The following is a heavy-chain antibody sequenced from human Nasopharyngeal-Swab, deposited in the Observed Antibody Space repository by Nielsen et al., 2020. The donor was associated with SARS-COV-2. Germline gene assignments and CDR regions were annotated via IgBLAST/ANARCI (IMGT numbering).Heavy chain of an antibody. J-gene: IGHJ4*02. Sequence: SETLSLTCTVSGGSISSYYWSWIRQPPGKGLEWIGYIYYSGSTNYNPSLKSRVTISVDTSKIQFSLKLSSVTAADTAVYYCARAAGYYYDSSGYLNWGQGTLVTVSS. CDR3: ARAAGYYYDSSGYLN. CDR1: GGSISSYY. CDR2: IYYSGST. V-gene: IGHV4-59*01. D-gene: IGHD3-22*01.